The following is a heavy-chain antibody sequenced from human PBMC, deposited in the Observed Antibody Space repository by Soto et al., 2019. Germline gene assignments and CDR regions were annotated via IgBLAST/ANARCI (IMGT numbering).Heavy chain of an antibody. J-gene: IGHJ4*02. CDR2: IYYSGST. V-gene: IGHV4-4*02. Sequence: PSETLSLTCTVSNASISSRKWWTWVRQTPGKGLEWIGYIYYSGSTNYNPSLKSRVTISVDTSKNQFSLKLSSVTAADTAVYYWARRYGASFDYWGQGTLVTVSS. CDR1: NASISSRKW. CDR3: ARRYGASFDY. D-gene: IGHD4-17*01.